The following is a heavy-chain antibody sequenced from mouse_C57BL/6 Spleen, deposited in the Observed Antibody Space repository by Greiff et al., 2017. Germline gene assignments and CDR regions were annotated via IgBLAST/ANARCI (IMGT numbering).Heavy chain of an antibody. J-gene: IGHJ2*01. CDR1: GYAFSSSW. CDR2: IYPGDGDT. D-gene: IGHD2-4*01. Sequence: LQESGPELVKPGASVKISCKASGYAFSSSWMNWVKQRPGKGLEWIGRIYPGDGDTNYNGKFKGKATLTADKSSSTAYMRLSSLTSEDSAVYCCAREGDDDGGGGYWGQGTTLTVSS. CDR3: AREGDDDGGGGY. V-gene: IGHV1-82*01.